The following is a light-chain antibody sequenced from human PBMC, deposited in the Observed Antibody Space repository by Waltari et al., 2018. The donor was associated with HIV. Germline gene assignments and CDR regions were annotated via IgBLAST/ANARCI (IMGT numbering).Light chain of an antibody. CDR3: QVWDSSSDHLV. Sequence: SYVLTQPPSVSEAPGQTARITCGGPNTESKNVHWYQQKPGQAPLLVVYDDDDRPSGIPDRISGSKSGITATLTISRVEAGDEADYYCQVWDSSSDHLVFGGGTKLTVL. V-gene: IGLV3-21*02. CDR2: DDD. CDR1: NTESKN. J-gene: IGLJ2*01.